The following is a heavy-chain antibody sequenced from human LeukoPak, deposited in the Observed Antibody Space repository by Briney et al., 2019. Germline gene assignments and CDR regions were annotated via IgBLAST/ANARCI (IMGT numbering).Heavy chain of an antibody. CDR1: GLTFSIYA. CDR3: AKVGGESGWYFDY. CDR2: IRDSGSTT. Sequence: PGGSLRLSCSASGLTFSIYATNWVRRAPGKGLEWVSTIRDSGSTTYYADSVKGRFTISRDNSQNTLYLQMNSLRAEDTAVYYCAKVGGESGWYFDYWGQGNLVTVSS. V-gene: IGHV3-23*01. J-gene: IGHJ4*02. D-gene: IGHD6-19*01.